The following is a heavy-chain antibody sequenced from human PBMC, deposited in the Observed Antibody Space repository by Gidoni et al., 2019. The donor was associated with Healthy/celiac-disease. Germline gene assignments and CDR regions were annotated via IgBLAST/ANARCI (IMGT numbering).Heavy chain of an antibody. D-gene: IGHD6-19*01. Sequence: EVQLLESGGGLVQPGGSLRLSCAASGFTFSSYAMSWVRQAPGKGLEWVSAISGSGGSTYYADPVKGRFTISRDNSKNTLYLQMNSLRAEDTAVYYCAKDWGIAVAGTGFGDYWGQGTLVTVSS. J-gene: IGHJ4*02. CDR3: AKDWGIAVAGTGFGDY. CDR2: ISGSGGST. V-gene: IGHV3-23*01. CDR1: GFTFSSYA.